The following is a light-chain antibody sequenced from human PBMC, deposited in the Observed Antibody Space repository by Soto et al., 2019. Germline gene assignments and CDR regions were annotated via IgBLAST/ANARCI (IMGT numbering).Light chain of an antibody. V-gene: IGLV2-8*01. CDR3: LSYADTAYV. J-gene: IGLJ1*01. CDR2: EVS. CDR1: SXDVGGYNH. Sequence: QSALTQPPSASGSPGQSVTISCAGTSXDVGGYNHVSWYQQYPGKVPKLMIYEVSERPSGVPDRFSGSKSGNTAFLTVSGLQAEDEADYYCLSYADTAYVFGTGTKVTVL.